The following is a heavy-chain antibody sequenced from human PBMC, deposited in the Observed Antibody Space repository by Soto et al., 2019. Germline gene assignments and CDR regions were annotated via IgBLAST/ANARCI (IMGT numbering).Heavy chain of an antibody. CDR1: GYSFTSYW. V-gene: IGHV5-10-1*01. J-gene: IGHJ6*02. CDR2: IDPSDSYT. Sequence: GDSLKISCKGSGYSFTSYWISWVRQMPGKGLEWMGRIDPSDSYTNYSPSFKGHVTISADKSISTAYLQWSSLKAPDTAMYYCARINMVRGVKYYYGLDGWGQGTTVPVS. D-gene: IGHD3-10*01. CDR3: ARINMVRGVKYYYGLDG.